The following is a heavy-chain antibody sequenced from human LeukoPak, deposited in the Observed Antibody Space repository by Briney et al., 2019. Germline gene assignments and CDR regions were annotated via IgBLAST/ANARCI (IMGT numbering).Heavy chain of an antibody. Sequence: SETLSLTCTVSGGSISSYYWSWIRQPAGKGLEWTGRIYTSGSTNYNPSLKSRVTISVDTSKNQFSLKLSSVTAADTAVYYCARGSSYVWGSYRYRNWFDPWGQGTLVTVSS. CDR3: ARGSSYVWGSYRYRNWFDP. J-gene: IGHJ5*02. CDR1: GGSISSYY. D-gene: IGHD3-16*02. CDR2: IYTSGST. V-gene: IGHV4-4*07.